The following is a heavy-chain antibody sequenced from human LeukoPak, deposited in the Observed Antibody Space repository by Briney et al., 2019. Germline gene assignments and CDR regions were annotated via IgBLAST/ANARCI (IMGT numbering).Heavy chain of an antibody. CDR3: ARRTPAVDYMDV. CDR2: MNPNSGNT. Sequence: ASVKVSCTASGYTFTSYDINWVRQATGQGLEWMGWMNPNSGNTGYAQKFQGRVTMTRNTSISTAYMELSSLRSEDTAVYYCARRTPAVDYMDVWGKGTTVTVSS. CDR1: GYTFTSYD. J-gene: IGHJ6*03. D-gene: IGHD2-2*01. V-gene: IGHV1-8*01.